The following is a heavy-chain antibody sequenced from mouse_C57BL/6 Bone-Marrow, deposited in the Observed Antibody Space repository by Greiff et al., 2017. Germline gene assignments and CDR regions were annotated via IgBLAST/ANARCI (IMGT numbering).Heavy chain of an antibody. D-gene: IGHD2-2*01. CDR2: IYPRSGNT. V-gene: IGHV1-81*01. Sequence: QVQLKQSGAELARPGASVKLSCKASGYTFTSYGISWVKQRTGQGLEWIGEIYPRSGNTYYNEKFKGKATLTADTSSSTAYMELRSLTSEDSAVYFCARSLPYGFYWYFDVWGTGTTVTVSS. J-gene: IGHJ1*03. CDR3: ARSLPYGFYWYFDV. CDR1: GYTFTSYG.